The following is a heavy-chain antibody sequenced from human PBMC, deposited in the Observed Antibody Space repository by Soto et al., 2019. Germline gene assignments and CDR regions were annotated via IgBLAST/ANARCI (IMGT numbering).Heavy chain of an antibody. CDR3: ARVRCFNGLCHTADYGMDV. J-gene: IGHJ6*02. V-gene: IGHV1-69*13. D-gene: IGHD2-8*01. CDR2: IIPISGTT. CDR1: VDGFRSSG. Sequence: SVKVSCQASVDGFRSSGINWVRQAPGQGLEWMGGIIPISGTTNYAQKFQGRVAITADESTDTVYMELSRLRSEDTAVYFCARVRCFNGLCHTADYGMDVWGQGTTVTVSS.